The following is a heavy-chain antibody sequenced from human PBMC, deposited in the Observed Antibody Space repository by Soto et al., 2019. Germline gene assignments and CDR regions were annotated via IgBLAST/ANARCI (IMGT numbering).Heavy chain of an antibody. J-gene: IGHJ4*02. CDR3: ARVSAYCSIAGCYRGALSF. V-gene: IGHV4-30-4*01. D-gene: IGHD2-2*01. CDR2: IYYSGSV. CDR1: GGSISNRDNY. Sequence: QVQLQESGPGLLKPSQTLSLTCSVSGGSISNRDNYWSWIRQPPGKGLEWIGYIYYSGSVYYNPSLKSRASISVDTARTQFSLRLTSVTAADTVVYYCARVSAYCSIAGCYRGALSFWGQGARVTVSS.